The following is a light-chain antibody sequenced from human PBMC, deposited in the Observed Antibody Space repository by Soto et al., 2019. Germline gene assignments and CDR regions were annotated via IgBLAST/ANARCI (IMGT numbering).Light chain of an antibody. CDR1: QSVSSNY. J-gene: IGKJ3*01. CDR3: QRYCGSPLT. CDR2: GAF. Sequence: EMVLTQSPGTLSLSPGERATLSCRASQSVSSNYIAWYQQKPGQAPRLLIYGAFSRVTGIPDRFSGSGSGTDFTLPISRLEPEDFAVYYCQRYCGSPLTFGPGTKVDIK. V-gene: IGKV3-20*01.